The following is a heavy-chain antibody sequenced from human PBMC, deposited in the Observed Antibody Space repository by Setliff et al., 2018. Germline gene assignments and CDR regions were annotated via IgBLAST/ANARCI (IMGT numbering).Heavy chain of an antibody. Sequence: LGGSLRLSCAAAGFSFSNFALHWVRQAPGKGLEWVASIMSDGGDTYYADSVKGRFTVSRDNAKNSLYLQMNSLRAEDTAVYYCARNTDLRNGFDYWGQGTLVTVSS. CDR3: ARNTDLRNGFDY. J-gene: IGHJ4*02. CDR2: IMSDGGDT. D-gene: IGHD5-18*01. CDR1: GFSFSNFA. V-gene: IGHV3-33*01.